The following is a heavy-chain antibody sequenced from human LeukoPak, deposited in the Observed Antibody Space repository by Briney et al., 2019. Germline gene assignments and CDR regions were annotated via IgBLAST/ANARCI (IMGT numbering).Heavy chain of an antibody. CDR3: ARRYQLLYFGYFDY. CDR1: GGSISSYY. CDR2: IYYSGST. J-gene: IGHJ4*02. D-gene: IGHD2-2*02. Sequence: SETLSLTCTVSGGSISSYYWSWIRQPPGKGLEWIGYIYYSGSTNYNPSLKSRVTISVDTSKNQFSLKLSSVTAADTAVYYCARRYQLLYFGYFDYWGQGILVTASS. V-gene: IGHV4-59*01.